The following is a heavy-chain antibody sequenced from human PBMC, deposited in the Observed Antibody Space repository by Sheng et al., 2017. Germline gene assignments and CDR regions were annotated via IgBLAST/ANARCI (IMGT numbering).Heavy chain of an antibody. CDR3: ASRRAKKGYSYGSYYYYGMDV. CDR2: INHSGST. CDR1: GGSFSGYY. D-gene: IGHD5-18*01. Sequence: QVQLQQWGAGLLKPSETLSLTCAVYGGSFSGYYWSWIRQPPGKGLEWIGEINHSGSTNYNPSLKSRVTISVDTSKNQFSLKLSSVTAADTAVYYCASRRAKKGYSYGSYYYYGMDVWGQGTTVTVSS. J-gene: IGHJ6*02. V-gene: IGHV4-34*01.